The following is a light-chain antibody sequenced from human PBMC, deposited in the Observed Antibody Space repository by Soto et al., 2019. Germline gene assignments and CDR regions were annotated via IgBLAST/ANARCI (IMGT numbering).Light chain of an antibody. J-gene: IGLJ3*02. CDR1: SGHSDYS. Sequence: QLVLTQSSSASASLGSSVKLTCTLSSGHSDYSIAWHQQQPGKAPRYLMRLEGSGSYNKGSGVPDRFSGSSSGADRYLTISNLQFEDEADYFCETWDSNTRVFGGGTQLTVL. V-gene: IGLV4-60*02. CDR2: LEGSGSY. CDR3: ETWDSNTRV.